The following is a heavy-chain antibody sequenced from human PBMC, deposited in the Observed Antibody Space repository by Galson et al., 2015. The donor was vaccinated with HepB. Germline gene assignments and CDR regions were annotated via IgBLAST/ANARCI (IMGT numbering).Heavy chain of an antibody. CDR1: GYAFTGYY. Sequence: SVKVSCKASGYAFTGYYMHWVRQAPGQGLEWMGWINPNSGGTNYAQKFQGRVTMTRDTSISTAYMELSRLRSDDTAVYYCARDWWGWGSRAFDIWGQGTMVTVSS. D-gene: IGHD7-27*01. V-gene: IGHV1-2*02. J-gene: IGHJ3*02. CDR3: ARDWWGWGSRAFDI. CDR2: INPNSGGT.